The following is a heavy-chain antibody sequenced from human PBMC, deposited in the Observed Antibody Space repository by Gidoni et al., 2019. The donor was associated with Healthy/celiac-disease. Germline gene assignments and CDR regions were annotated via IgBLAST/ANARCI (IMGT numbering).Heavy chain of an antibody. D-gene: IGHD2-2*01. J-gene: IGHJ6*02. V-gene: IGHV3-13*01. CDR3: ARHGAQRGGMDV. CDR1: GFTVSSYD. Sequence: EVQLVESGGGLVQPGGSLRLSCAASGFTVSSYDMHWVRQATGKGLDWVSAIGTAGDTYYPGSVKCRFTISRENAKNSLYLQMNSLRAGDTAVYYCARHGAQRGGMDVWGQGTTVTVSS. CDR2: IGTAGDT.